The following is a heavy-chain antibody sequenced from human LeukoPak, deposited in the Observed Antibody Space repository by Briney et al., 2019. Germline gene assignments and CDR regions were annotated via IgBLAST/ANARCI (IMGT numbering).Heavy chain of an antibody. CDR1: GGSISSYY. CDR3: AKGGEGSSGWSGYYGMDV. D-gene: IGHD6-19*01. J-gene: IGHJ6*02. CDR2: IYYSGST. Sequence: PSETLSLTCTVSGGSISSYYWSWIRQPPGKGLEWIGYIYYSGSTNYNPSLKSRVTMSVDTSKNQFSLKLSSVTAADTAVYYCAKGGEGSSGWSGYYGMDVWGQGTTVTVSS. V-gene: IGHV4-59*12.